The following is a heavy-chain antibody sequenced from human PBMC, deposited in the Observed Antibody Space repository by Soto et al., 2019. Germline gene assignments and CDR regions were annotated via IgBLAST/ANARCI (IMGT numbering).Heavy chain of an antibody. Sequence: LGESLKISCKGSGYDFATYWIGWVRQMPGKGLEWMGVIYPGDSDTKYSPSFQGQVTISLDKSISTAYLQWSSLKASDTAMYYCARQRYNSGPTDNDMDVWGQGTTVTVSS. V-gene: IGHV5-51*01. CDR1: GYDFATYW. CDR2: IYPGDSDT. J-gene: IGHJ6*02. CDR3: ARQRYNSGPTDNDMDV. D-gene: IGHD6-19*01.